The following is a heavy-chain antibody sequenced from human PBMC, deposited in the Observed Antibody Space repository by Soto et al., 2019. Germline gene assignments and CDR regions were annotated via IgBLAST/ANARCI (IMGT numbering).Heavy chain of an antibody. J-gene: IGHJ4*02. D-gene: IGHD4-17*01. CDR1: GFTFSSYG. CDR2: LWYDESIK. V-gene: IGHV3-33*08. Sequence: GGSLRLACAASGFTFSSYGMHWVRQAPGEGLEWVALLWYDESIKNYGDSVKGRFTISRDTSKNTLYLQMNSLRAEDTAVYYCARGPTVTYSDYWGQGTLVTVSS. CDR3: ARGPTVTYSDY.